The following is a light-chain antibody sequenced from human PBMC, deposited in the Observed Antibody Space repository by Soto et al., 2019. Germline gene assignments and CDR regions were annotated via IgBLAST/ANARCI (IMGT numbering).Light chain of an antibody. Sequence: DIQMTQSPSSLSASFGDRVSITCRASQGISGSLAWFQHKPGKPPKLLMYAASTLQSVVPSRFSGTASGTDFILTISSLQPEDVATYYCQSYNSAPLTFGGGTRVEIK. CDR1: QGISGS. J-gene: IGKJ4*01. V-gene: IGKV1-27*01. CDR3: QSYNSAPLT. CDR2: AAS.